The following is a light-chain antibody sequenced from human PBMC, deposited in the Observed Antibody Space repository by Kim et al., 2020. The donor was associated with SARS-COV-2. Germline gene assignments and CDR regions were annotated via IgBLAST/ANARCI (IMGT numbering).Light chain of an antibody. CDR2: GDD. J-gene: IGLJ3*02. Sequence: SSELTQDPAVSVALGQTVRITCQGDSLRNYHASWLQQKPGQAPVVVIYGDDHRPSGIPDRFSGSSPGNTASLTIPGAQADDEADYHCTSRHISGHHWVFG. CDR1: SLRNYH. V-gene: IGLV3-19*01. CDR3: TSRHISGHHWV.